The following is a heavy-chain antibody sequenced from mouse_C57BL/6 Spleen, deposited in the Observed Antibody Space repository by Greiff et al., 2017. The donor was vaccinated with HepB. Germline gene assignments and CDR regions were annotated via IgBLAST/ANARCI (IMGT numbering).Heavy chain of an antibody. CDR2: ISYDGSN. J-gene: IGHJ2*01. Sequence: EVQLQESGPGLVKPSQSLSLTCSVTGYSITSGYYWNWIRQFPGNKLEWMGYISYDGSNNYNPSLKNRISITRDTSKNQFFLKLNSVTTEDTATYYCARAPGNYFDYWGQGTTLTVSS. CDR1: GYSITSGYY. CDR3: ARAPGNYFDY. V-gene: IGHV3-6*01.